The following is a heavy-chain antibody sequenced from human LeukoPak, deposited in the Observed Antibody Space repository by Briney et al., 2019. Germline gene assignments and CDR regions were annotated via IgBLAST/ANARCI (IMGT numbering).Heavy chain of an antibody. V-gene: IGHV3-74*03. CDR1: GFTFNNYW. CDR3: ARVHGYVIGAFDD. Sequence: PWGSLSLSCAASGFTFNNYWMHWVRQAPGKGLVWVSHINSDGSSTTYADSVKGRFTISRDNAKNTLYLQMNSLRAEDTAVYYCARVHGYVIGAFDDWGQGSLATVSS. D-gene: IGHD2-8*01. J-gene: IGHJ4*02. CDR2: INSDGSST.